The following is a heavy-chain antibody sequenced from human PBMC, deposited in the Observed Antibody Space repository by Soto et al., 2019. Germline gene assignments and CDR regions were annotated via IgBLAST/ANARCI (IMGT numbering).Heavy chain of an antibody. CDR1: GFTVSTNY. D-gene: IGHD4-17*01. CDR3: ARGGGDYGRRRDP. V-gene: IGHV3-66*01. J-gene: IGHJ5*02. CDR2: IYDGGST. Sequence: EVQLVESGGGLVQPGGSLRISCVASGFTVSTNYVSWVRQAPGKGLEWVSIIYDGGSTYYADSVKGRFTISRDNSKNTVYLQMNSLRGVDAAVYYCARGGGDYGRRRDPWGQGTLVTVSS.